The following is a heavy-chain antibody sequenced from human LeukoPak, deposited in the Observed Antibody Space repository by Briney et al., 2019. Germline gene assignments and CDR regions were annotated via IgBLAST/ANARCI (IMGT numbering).Heavy chain of an antibody. CDR3: AKSLVGATTGYYFDY. J-gene: IGHJ4*02. CDR2: ISYDGSNK. V-gene: IGHV3-30*18. Sequence: GGSLRLSCAASGFTFSSYGMHWVRQAPGKGLEWVAVISYDGSNKYYADSVKGRFTISGDNSKNTLYLQMNSLRAEDTAVYYCAKSLVGATTGYYFDYWGQGTLVTVSS. D-gene: IGHD1-26*01. CDR1: GFTFSSYG.